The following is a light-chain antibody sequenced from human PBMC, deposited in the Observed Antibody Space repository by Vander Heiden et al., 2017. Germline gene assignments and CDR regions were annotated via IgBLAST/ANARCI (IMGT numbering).Light chain of an antibody. J-gene: IGLJ2*01. Sequence: SYELTQPSSVSVAPGQTVSIRCSGDKLGDKFVCWYQQKPGQSPVLVIYQDKMRPSGNPERFSGSNSGNTATLTISGTQAMDEADYYCQAWDSSPSFGAGTKLTVL. V-gene: IGLV3-1*01. CDR3: QAWDSSPS. CDR1: KLGDKF. CDR2: QDK.